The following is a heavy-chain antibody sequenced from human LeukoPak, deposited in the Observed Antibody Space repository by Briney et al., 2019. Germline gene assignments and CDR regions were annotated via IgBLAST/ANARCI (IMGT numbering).Heavy chain of an antibody. D-gene: IGHD1-26*01. CDR3: ARDAQWELRAFDV. CDR1: GFSFSSYS. Sequence: GGSLRLSCAASGFSFSSYSMKWVRQAPGKGLEWVSSISSSSNYIYYADSVKGRFTISRDNAKNSLYLQMNSLRAEDTAVYYCARDAQWELRAFDVWGQGTVVIVSS. CDR2: ISSSSNYI. V-gene: IGHV3-21*01. J-gene: IGHJ3*01.